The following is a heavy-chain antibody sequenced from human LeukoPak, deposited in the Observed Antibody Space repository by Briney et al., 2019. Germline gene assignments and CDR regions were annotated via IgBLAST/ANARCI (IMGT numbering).Heavy chain of an antibody. V-gene: IGHV4-31*03. J-gene: IGHJ4*02. CDR2: IYYSGST. CDR1: GGSISSGGYY. D-gene: IGHD1-26*01. CDR3: ARAGAGGSYRYDY. Sequence: SSQTLSLTCTVSGGSISSGGYYWSWIRQHPGKGLEWIGYIYYSGSTYYNPSLMSRVTISVDTSKNQFSLKLSSVTAADTAVYYCARAGAGGSYRYDYWGQGTLVTVSS.